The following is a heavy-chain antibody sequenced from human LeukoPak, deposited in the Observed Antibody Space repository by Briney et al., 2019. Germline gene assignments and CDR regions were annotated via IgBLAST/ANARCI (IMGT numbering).Heavy chain of an antibody. D-gene: IGHD1-1*01. V-gene: IGHV3-30*02. CDR1: GFTFSSYG. CDR2: IRDDGRNK. J-gene: IGHJ4*02. CDR3: AKDSTRGPHLEFDFDY. Sequence: PGGSLRLSCAASGFTFSSYGVRWVRQAAGEGLEWVAFIRDDGRNKYYADSVEGRFTITRDNSKTTLYLQMNSLRAEDTAVFYCAKDSTRGPHLEFDFDYWGQGALVTFS.